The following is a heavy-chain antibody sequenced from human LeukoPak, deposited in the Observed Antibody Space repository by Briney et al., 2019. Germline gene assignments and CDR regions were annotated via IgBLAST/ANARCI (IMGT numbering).Heavy chain of an antibody. Sequence: GGSLRLSCVDSGFTFSRSWMTWVRQAPGKGLEWVASIKEDGSEDYYVGSVEGRFTIFRDNSKNSLYLQMNNLRVEDTAVYYCARDRAYSRFDYWGQGTLVTVAS. V-gene: IGHV3-7*01. CDR2: IKEDGSED. J-gene: IGHJ4*02. D-gene: IGHD1-26*01. CDR3: ARDRAYSRFDY. CDR1: GFTFSRSW.